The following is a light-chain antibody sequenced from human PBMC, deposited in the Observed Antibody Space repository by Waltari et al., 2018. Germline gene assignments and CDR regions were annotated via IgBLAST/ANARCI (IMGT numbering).Light chain of an antibody. J-gene: IGKJ2*01. CDR1: QSLTKRY. V-gene: IGKV3-20*01. CDR3: QQYGSSVLYT. Sequence: VLTQSPGTLSLSPGERATLSCRASQSLTKRYLAWYQQKPGQAPRLLIYGASSRAAGLPDRFSGSGSGTDVTLTISRLEPEDFAVYYCQQYGSSVLYTFGQGTKLEIK. CDR2: GAS.